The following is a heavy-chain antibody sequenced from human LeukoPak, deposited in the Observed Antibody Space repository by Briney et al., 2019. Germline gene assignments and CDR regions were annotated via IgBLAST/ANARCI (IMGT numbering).Heavy chain of an antibody. J-gene: IGHJ4*01. CDR2: ISYDGSNN. D-gene: IGHD2-21*02. V-gene: IGHV3-30*03. CDR1: GFTFSNYV. Sequence: GMCLRLSCAASGFTFSNYVMHWVRQAAGKGLGWVAVISYDGSNNYYADSVKGRFTISRDNSKNTLYLEMNSLRVDDTAVYYCARGIVVVTAINYWGHGTLVIISS. CDR3: ARGIVVVTAINY.